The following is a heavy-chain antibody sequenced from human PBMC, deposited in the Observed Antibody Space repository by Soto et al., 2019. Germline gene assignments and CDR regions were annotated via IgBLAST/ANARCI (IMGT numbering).Heavy chain of an antibody. J-gene: IGHJ5*02. CDR3: ARDRMVRGVIRYRFDP. CDR2: IYYSGST. Sequence: SDTLSLTCTVSGGSISSSSYYWGFIRQPPGKGLEWIGSIYYSGSTYYNPSLKSRVTMSVDTSKSQFSLKLSSLTAEDTAVYYCARDRMVRGVIRYRFDPWGQETLVTVSS. V-gene: IGHV4-39*07. CDR1: GGSISSSSYY. D-gene: IGHD3-10*01.